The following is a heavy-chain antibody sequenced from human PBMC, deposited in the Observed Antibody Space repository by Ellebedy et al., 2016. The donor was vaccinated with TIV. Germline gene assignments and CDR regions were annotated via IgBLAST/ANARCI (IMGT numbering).Heavy chain of an antibody. J-gene: IGHJ4*02. CDR2: IKQDGSEK. D-gene: IGHD2-8*01. CDR3: ARGYASPNY. CDR1: GFTFSSYW. V-gene: IGHV3-7*01. Sequence: GEFLKISCAASGFTFSSYWMSWVRQAPGKGLEWVANIKQDGSEKYYVDSVKGRFTISRDNAKNSLYLQMNSLRAEDTAVYYCARGYASPNYWGQGTLVTVSS.